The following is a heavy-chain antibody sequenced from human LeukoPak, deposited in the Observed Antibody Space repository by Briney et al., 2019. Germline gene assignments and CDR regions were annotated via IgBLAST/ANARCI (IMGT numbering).Heavy chain of an antibody. CDR3: ASAYLEWLLSDYYYYYMDV. D-gene: IGHD3-3*01. CDR1: GFTFSSYS. Sequence: GGSLRLSCAASGFTFSSYSMNWVRQAPGKGLEWVPSISSSSSYIYYADSVKGRFTISRDNAKNSLYLQMNSLRAEDTAVYYCASAYLEWLLSDYYYYYMDVWGKGTTVTVSS. V-gene: IGHV3-21*01. CDR2: ISSSSSYI. J-gene: IGHJ6*03.